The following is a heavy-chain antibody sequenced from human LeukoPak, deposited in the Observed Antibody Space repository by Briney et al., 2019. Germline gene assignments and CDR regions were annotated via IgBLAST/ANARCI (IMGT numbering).Heavy chain of an antibody. Sequence: ASVKVSCKASGYTFTGYYMHWVRQAPGQRLEWMGWINAGNGNTKYSQEFQGRVTITRDTSASTAYMELSSLRSEDMAVYYCARGVGRTTGSDYYYMDVWGKGTTVTVSS. CDR1: GYTFTGYY. D-gene: IGHD1-1*01. V-gene: IGHV1-3*03. CDR2: INAGNGNT. CDR3: ARGVGRTTGSDYYYMDV. J-gene: IGHJ6*03.